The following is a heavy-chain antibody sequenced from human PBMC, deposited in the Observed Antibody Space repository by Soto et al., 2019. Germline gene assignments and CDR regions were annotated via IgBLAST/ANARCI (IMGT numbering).Heavy chain of an antibody. J-gene: IGHJ5*02. CDR2: IYWDDDK. V-gene: IGHV2-5*02. CDR1: GFSLTTSGVG. CDR3: AHRVLRTVFGLVNTAAIYFDP. Sequence: QITLNESGPTVVRPTETLTLTCRFSGFSLTTSGVGVGWIRQSPGKAPEWLALIYWDDDKRYSASLKSRLTITKDTSKNHVVLTVSDLDPTDTATYYCAHRVLRTVFGLVNTAAIYFDPWGQGTPVAVSS. D-gene: IGHD3-3*01.